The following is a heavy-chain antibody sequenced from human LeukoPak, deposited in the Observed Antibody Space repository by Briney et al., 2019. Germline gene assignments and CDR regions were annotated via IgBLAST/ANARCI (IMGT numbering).Heavy chain of an antibody. CDR2: IYYSGNT. D-gene: IGHD3/OR15-3a*01. Sequence: SETLSLTCTVSGVSISSSNSYWGWIRQPPGKGLEWIGSIYYSGNTYYNASLKSQVSISIHTSKNRFSLKLTSVTAADTAVYYCARQTGSGLFILPGGQGTLVTVSS. J-gene: IGHJ4*02. CDR3: ARQTGSGLFILP. V-gene: IGHV4-39*01. CDR1: GVSISSSNSY.